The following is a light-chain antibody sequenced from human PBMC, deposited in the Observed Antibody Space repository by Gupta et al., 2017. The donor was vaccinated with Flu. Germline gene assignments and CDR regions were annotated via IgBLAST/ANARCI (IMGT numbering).Light chain of an antibody. J-gene: IGKJ1*01. Sequence: GDRVTITCRAGQSISTYLNWYQQKPGKAPKLLIYAASNLQSGVPSRFSGSRSGTDFTLTISSLQPEDFATYFCQQSYSTPRTFGQGTKVEIK. V-gene: IGKV1-39*01. CDR2: AAS. CDR3: QQSYSTPRT. CDR1: QSISTY.